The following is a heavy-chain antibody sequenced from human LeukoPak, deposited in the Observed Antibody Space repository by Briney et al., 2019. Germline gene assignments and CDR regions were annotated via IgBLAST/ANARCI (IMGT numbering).Heavy chain of an antibody. CDR1: GYSFTSYW. Sequence: GESLKISCKGSGYSFTSYWIGWVRQMPGKGLEWMGIIYPGDSDTRHSPSFQGQVTISADKSISTAYLQWSSLKASDTAMYYCARGDPDYYVSSGYRPPDAFDIWGQGTMVTVSS. V-gene: IGHV5-51*01. CDR2: IYPGDSDT. CDR3: ARGDPDYYVSSGYRPPDAFDI. D-gene: IGHD3-22*01. J-gene: IGHJ3*02.